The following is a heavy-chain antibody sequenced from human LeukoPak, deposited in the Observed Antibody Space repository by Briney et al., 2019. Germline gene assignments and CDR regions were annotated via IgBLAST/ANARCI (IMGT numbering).Heavy chain of an antibody. J-gene: IGHJ6*02. CDR1: GFTFSSYD. Sequence: GGSLRLSRAASGFTFSSYDMHWVRQATGKGLEWVSAIGTAGDTYYPGSVKGRFTISRENAKNSLYLQMNSLRAGDTAVYYCARDGALYCSGGSCLPYGMDVWGQGTTVTVSS. D-gene: IGHD2-15*01. CDR2: IGTAGDT. V-gene: IGHV3-13*04. CDR3: ARDGALYCSGGSCLPYGMDV.